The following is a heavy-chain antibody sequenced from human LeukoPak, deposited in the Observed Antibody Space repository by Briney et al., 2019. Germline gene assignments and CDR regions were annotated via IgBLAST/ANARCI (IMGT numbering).Heavy chain of an antibody. D-gene: IGHD6-19*01. CDR1: GFTFSSYA. J-gene: IGHJ4*02. CDR2: ISYDGSNK. CDR3: ARGVSGSDY. Sequence: SGGSLRLSCAASGFTFSSYAMHWVRQAPGKGLEWVAVISYDGSNKYYADSVKGRFTISRDNSKNTLYLQMNSLRAEDTAVYYCARGVSGSDYWGQGTLVTVSP. V-gene: IGHV3-30-3*01.